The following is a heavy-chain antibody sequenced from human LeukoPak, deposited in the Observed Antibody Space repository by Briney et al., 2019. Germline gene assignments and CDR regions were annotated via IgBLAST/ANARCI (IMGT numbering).Heavy chain of an antibody. Sequence: GGSLRLSCAASGFVFSDHYMDWVRQAPGKGLEWVGRTRNEANIYTTKYAASVKGRFTISRDDSKNSLYLQMNSLKTEDTAVYYCASPVGATTVRAFDIWGQGTMVTVSS. CDR3: ASPVGATTVRAFDI. J-gene: IGHJ3*02. D-gene: IGHD1-26*01. CDR2: TRNEANIYTT. V-gene: IGHV3-72*01. CDR1: GFVFSDHY.